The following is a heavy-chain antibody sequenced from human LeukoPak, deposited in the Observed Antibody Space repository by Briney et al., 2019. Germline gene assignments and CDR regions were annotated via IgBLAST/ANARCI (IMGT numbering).Heavy chain of an antibody. CDR2: IYHTGST. J-gene: IGHJ4*02. D-gene: IGHD3-22*01. V-gene: IGHV4-38-2*01. CDR3: VGQDDSNGYYFY. CDR1: GNSISSSYY. Sequence: PSQTMSLTCAVTGNSISSSYYWGWIRQPPGKGLQWIGSIYHTGSTYYSPSLKSRVTISVDTSKNRFSLKLMTVTAADTATEYCVGQDDSNGYYFYWGQGALVTVSS.